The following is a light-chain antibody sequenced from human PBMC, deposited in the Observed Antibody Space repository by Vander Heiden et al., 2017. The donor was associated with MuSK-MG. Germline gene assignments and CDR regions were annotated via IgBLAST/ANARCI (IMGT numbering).Light chain of an antibody. V-gene: IGLV2-8*01. CDR2: EVS. J-gene: IGLJ2*01. Sequence: QSALTQPPSESGSPGQSVTISCTGTSSDVGDSDHVSWYQQSPGRAPKLRIYEVSRRPAGVPDRFSGSKSTTKASLTVSGLQAEDDSYDYCHSYARTNMVFGGGTMLTVL. CDR1: SSDVGDSDH. CDR3: HSYARTNMV.